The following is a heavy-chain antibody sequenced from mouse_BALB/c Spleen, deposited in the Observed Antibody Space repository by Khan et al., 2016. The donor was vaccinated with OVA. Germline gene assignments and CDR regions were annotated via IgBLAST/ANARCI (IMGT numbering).Heavy chain of an antibody. V-gene: IGHV2-9*02. D-gene: IGHD1-3*01. CDR3: ARLEDI. CDR2: ICAGGST. J-gene: IGHJ2*01. CDR1: GFSLTSYC. Sequence: QVQLKESGPGLVAPSQCLSITCTVSGFSLTSYCVHWVRQPPGKGLEWLGVICAGGSTTYNSPLMSRLSIRKDNSKSHVFSKMNSMQTDDTAMYYCARLEDIWGQGTTLTVSA.